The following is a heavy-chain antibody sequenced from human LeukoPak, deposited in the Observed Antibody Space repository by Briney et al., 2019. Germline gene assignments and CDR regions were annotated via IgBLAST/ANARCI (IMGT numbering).Heavy chain of an antibody. CDR2: IYPADSDT. Sequence: PGESLKISCVASGYTFPTHWIAWVRPLPGKGLEWMGFIYPADSDTRYTPPFQGQVTISADKSISTAYLQWSSLKASDTAMYYCARLRLAAAGTDYYYGMDVWGQGTTVTVSS. CDR1: GYTFPTHW. CDR3: ARLRLAAAGTDYYYGMDV. D-gene: IGHD6-13*01. J-gene: IGHJ6*02. V-gene: IGHV5-51*01.